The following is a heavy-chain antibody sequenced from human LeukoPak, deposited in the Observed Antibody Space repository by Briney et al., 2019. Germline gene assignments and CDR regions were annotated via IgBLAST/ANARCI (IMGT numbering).Heavy chain of an antibody. D-gene: IGHD5-18*01. V-gene: IGHV3-7*01. CDR3: ARDLHPYRPALPDAFDI. J-gene: IGHJ3*02. CDR1: GSSFSRYW. CDR2: IKQDGSEK. Sequence: GSLRLSCAASGSSFSRYWMSWVRQAPGKGLEWVANIKQDGSEKYYVDSVKGRFTISRDNAKNSLYLQMNGLRAEDTAVYYCARDLHPYRPALPDAFDIWGQGTMVTVSS.